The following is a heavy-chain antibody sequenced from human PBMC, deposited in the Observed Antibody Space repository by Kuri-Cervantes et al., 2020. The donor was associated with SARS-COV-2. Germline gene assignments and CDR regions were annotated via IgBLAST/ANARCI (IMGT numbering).Heavy chain of an antibody. CDR1: GYTFTGYY. J-gene: IGHJ6*03. CDR3: VKDGENFDFWSGYHEDYYMDV. V-gene: IGHV1-2*02. CDR2: INPNSGGT. Sequence: ASVKVSCKASGYTFTGYYMHWVRQAPGQGLEWMGWINPNSGGTNYAQKFQGRVTMTRDTSISTAYMELSRLRSDDTAVYYCVKDGENFDFWSGYHEDYYMDVWGKGTTVTVSS. D-gene: IGHD3-3*01.